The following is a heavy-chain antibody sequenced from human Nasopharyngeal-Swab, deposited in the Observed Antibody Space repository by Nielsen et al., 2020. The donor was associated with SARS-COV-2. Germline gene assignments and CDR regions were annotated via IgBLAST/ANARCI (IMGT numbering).Heavy chain of an antibody. CDR2: ISGDGGST. D-gene: IGHD4-17*01. CDR1: GFTFDDYA. J-gene: IGHJ4*02. V-gene: IGHV3-43*02. CDR3: APTVTTRYFDY. Sequence: LTRAASGFTFDDYAMHWVRQAPGKGLEWVSLISGDGGSTYYADSVKGRFTISRDNSKNTLYLQMNSLRAEDTAVYYCAPTVTTRYFDYWGQGTLVTVSS.